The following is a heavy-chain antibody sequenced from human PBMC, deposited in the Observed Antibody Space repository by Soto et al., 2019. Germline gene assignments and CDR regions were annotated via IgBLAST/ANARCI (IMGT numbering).Heavy chain of an antibody. V-gene: IGHV3-48*02. J-gene: IGHJ6*02. CDR1: GFTFSSYA. CDR3: ARATGYRAHYGMDV. Sequence: GGSLRLSCAASGFTFSSYAMNWVRQAPGKGLEWVSYIGSGSATIYYADSVKGRFTVSRDNAKNSLYLQMNSLRDEDTAVFYCARATGYRAHYGMDVWGQGATVTVS. D-gene: IGHD6-13*01. CDR2: IGSGSATI.